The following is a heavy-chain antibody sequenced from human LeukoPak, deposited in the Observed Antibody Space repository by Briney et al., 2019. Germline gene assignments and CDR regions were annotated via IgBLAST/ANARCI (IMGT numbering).Heavy chain of an antibody. CDR2: IHPSGSP. D-gene: IGHD3-10*01. CDR1: DASFSGYY. V-gene: IGHV4-34*01. CDR3: SRGGDASKAGKY. Sequence: SETLSLTCAIYDASFSGYYWSWLRQPPGKGLEWLGEIHPSGSPSYNPSLESRTIISVDASKNQFSLILNSVTAADTALYFCSRGGDASKAGKYGGQGALVTVSS. J-gene: IGHJ4*02.